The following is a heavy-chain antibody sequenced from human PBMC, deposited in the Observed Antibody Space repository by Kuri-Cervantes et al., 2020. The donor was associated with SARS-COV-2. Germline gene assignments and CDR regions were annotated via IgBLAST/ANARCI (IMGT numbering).Heavy chain of an antibody. J-gene: IGHJ4*02. CDR3: ARLLGDYGSSSYDVQHYLDY. D-gene: IGHD4/OR15-4a*01. Sequence: GGSLRLSCEVSGFTFSDYGMHWVRQAPANVLEWVAIISYDGSKRYYTDSVKGRFTISKDISKNTLYLEMNSLRVEDTAVYYCARLLGDYGSSSYDVQHYLDYWGQGTLVTVSS. CDR2: ISYDGSKR. V-gene: IGHV3-30-3*01. CDR1: GFTFSDYG.